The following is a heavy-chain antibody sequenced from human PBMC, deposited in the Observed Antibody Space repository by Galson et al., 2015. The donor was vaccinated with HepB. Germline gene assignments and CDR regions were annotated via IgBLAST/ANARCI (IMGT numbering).Heavy chain of an antibody. Sequence: SETLSLTCAVYGGSFSGYYWSWIRQPPGKGLEWIGEINHSGSTNYNPSLKSRVTISVDTSKNQFSLKLSSVTAADTAVYYCARTRAKRYYNYYGMDVWGQGTTVTVSS. CDR1: GGSFSGYY. V-gene: IGHV4-34*01. J-gene: IGHJ6*02. CDR2: INHSGST. CDR3: ARTRAKRYYNYYGMDV. D-gene: IGHD3-10*01.